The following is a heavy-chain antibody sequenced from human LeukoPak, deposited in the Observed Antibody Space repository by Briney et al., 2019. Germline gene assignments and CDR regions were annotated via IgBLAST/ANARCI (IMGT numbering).Heavy chain of an antibody. D-gene: IGHD6-13*01. CDR3: ARDHSTGYSSSWYWFDP. V-gene: IGHV1-18*01. CDR2: ISAYNGNT. CDR1: GYTFTSYG. J-gene: IGHJ5*02. Sequence: ASVKVSCKASGYTFTSYGISWVRQAPGQGLEWMGWISAYNGNTNYAQELQGRVTMTTDTSTSTAYMELRSLRSDDTAVYYCARDHSTGYSSSWYWFDPWGQGTLVTVSS.